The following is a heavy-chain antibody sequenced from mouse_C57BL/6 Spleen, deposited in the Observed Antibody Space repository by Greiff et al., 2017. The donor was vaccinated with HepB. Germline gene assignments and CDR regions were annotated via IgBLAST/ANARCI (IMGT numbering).Heavy chain of an antibody. CDR1: GYTFTDYE. V-gene: IGHV1-15*01. CDR2: IDPETGGT. J-gene: IGHJ3*01. CDR3: TRGGGPVPFAY. Sequence: QVQLKESGAELVRPGASVTLSCKASGYTFTDYEMHWVKQTPVHGLEWIGAIDPETGGTAYNQKFKGKAILTADKSSSTAYMELRSLTSEDSAVYYCTRGGGPVPFAYWGQGTLVTVSA.